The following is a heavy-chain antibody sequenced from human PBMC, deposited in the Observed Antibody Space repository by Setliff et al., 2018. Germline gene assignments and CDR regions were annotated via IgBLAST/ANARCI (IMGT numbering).Heavy chain of an antibody. CDR2: IRPDGSNK. J-gene: IGHJ4*02. Sequence: SLRLSCAASGFTFSGYGIHWVRQAPGKGLEWVAFIRPDGSNKYYADFVKGRFTISRDNSKNTLYLQMNSLRVEDTAVYYCAKDTYYYDSSGYYVFDYWGQGAQVTVSS. D-gene: IGHD3-22*01. CDR3: AKDTYYYDSSGYYVFDY. V-gene: IGHV3-30*02. CDR1: GFTFSGYG.